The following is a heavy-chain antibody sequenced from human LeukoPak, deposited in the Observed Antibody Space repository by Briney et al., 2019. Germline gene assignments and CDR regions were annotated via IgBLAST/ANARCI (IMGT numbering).Heavy chain of an antibody. Sequence: PGGSPRLSCAASGFTFSSYAMSWVRQAPGKGLEWVSAISGSGGSTYYADSVKGRFTISRDNSKNTLYLQMNSLRAEDTAVYYCASQLIVVVVAANDYWGQGTLVTVSS. CDR2: ISGSGGST. J-gene: IGHJ4*02. V-gene: IGHV3-23*01. D-gene: IGHD2-15*01. CDR1: GFTFSSYA. CDR3: ASQLIVVVVAANDY.